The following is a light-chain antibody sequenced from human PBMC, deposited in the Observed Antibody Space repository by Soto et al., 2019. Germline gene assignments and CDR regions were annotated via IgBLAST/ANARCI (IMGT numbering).Light chain of an antibody. V-gene: IGKV3-11*01. CDR1: QSVSSY. J-gene: IGKJ4*01. Sequence: EIVLTQSPATLSLSPGERATLSCRASQSVSSYLAWYQQKPGQAPRLLIYDASNRATVIPARFSSSGSGTDFTLTISSLEPEDVAVYYCQQRSNWPLTFGGGTKVEIK. CDR3: QQRSNWPLT. CDR2: DAS.